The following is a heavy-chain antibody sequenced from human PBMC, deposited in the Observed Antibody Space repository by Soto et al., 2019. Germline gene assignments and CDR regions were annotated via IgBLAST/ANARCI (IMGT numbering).Heavy chain of an antibody. V-gene: IGHV1-18*04. CDR2: ISAYNGNR. CDR3: VRARAGAVSAPGHFDY. CDR1: GYTFTNYG. Sequence: QVQVVQSGPEVRESGASVKVSCKASGYTFTNYGVSWVRQAPGQGLEWMGWISAYNGNRNMAQKFQGRLIMTTETSTSTAYMELRSLRSDDTAVYYCVRARAGAVSAPGHFDYWGQGTLLTVSS. D-gene: IGHD3-16*01. J-gene: IGHJ4*02.